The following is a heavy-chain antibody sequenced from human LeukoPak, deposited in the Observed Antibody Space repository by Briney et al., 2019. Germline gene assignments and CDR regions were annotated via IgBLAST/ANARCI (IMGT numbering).Heavy chain of an antibody. D-gene: IGHD4-17*01. CDR2: INPNSGGT. V-gene: IGHV1-2*02. CDR3: ATGMVTTSGYAHWYFDL. CDR1: GYTFTGYY. Sequence: ASVKVSCKASGYTFTGYYMHWVRQAPGQGLEWMGWINPNSGGTNYAQKFQGRVTMTRDTSISTAYMELSRLRSDDTAVYYCATGMVTTSGYAHWYFDLWGRGTLVTVSS. J-gene: IGHJ2*01.